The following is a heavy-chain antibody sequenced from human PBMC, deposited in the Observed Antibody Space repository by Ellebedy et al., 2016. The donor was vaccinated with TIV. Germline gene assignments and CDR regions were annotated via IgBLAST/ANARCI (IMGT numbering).Heavy chain of an antibody. CDR2: TRNKANSYTT. CDR1: GFTFSDHY. D-gene: IGHD6-19*01. J-gene: IGHJ4*02. V-gene: IGHV3-72*01. CDR3: ARDEGGGWYEY. Sequence: GESLKISCAASGFTFSDHYMDWVRQAPGKGLEWVGRTRNKANSYTTEYAASVKGRFTISRDDSKNSLYLQMNSLKTEDTAVYYCARDEGGGWYEYWGQGTLVTVSS.